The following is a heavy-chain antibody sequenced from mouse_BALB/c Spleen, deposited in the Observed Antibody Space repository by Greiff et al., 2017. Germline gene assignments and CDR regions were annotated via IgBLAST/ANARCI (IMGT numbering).Heavy chain of an antibody. CDR1: GFSLTSYG. Sequence: VQLQQSGPGLVQPSQSLSITCTVSGFSLTSYGVHWVRQSPGKGLEWLGVIWSGGSTDYNAAFISRLSISKDNSKSQVFFKMNSLQANDTAIYYCARKGNFDVWGAGTTVTVSS. J-gene: IGHJ1*01. V-gene: IGHV2-2*02. CDR3: ARKGNFDV. CDR2: IWSGGST.